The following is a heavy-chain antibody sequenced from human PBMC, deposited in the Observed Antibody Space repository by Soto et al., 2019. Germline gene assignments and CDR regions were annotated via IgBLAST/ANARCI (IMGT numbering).Heavy chain of an antibody. V-gene: IGHV1-18*01. Sequence: GASVKVSCKASGYTFTSYGISWVRQAPGQGLEWMGWISVYNGNTNYAQKLQGRVTMTTDTSTSTAYMELRSLRSDDTAVYYCARDPYDSSGYYYLRPYYYYYYGMDVWGQGTTVTVSS. CDR3: ARDPYDSSGYYYLRPYYYYYYGMDV. CDR2: ISVYNGNT. D-gene: IGHD3-22*01. J-gene: IGHJ6*02. CDR1: GYTFTSYG.